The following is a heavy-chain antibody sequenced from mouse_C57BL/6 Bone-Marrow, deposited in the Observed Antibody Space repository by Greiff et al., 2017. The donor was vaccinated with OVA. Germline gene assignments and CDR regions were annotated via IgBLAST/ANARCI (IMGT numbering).Heavy chain of an antibody. CDR2: SGST. CDR1: GYTFTGYW. J-gene: IGHJ4*01. Sequence: VQLQQSGAELMKPGASVKLSCKATGYTFTGYWIEWVKQRPGSGSTNYNEKFKGKATFTADTSSNTAYMQLSSLTTEDSAIYYCARRKRQLRLHAMDYWGQGTSVTVSS. CDR3: ARRKRQLRLHAMDY. D-gene: IGHD3-2*02. V-gene: IGHV1-9*01.